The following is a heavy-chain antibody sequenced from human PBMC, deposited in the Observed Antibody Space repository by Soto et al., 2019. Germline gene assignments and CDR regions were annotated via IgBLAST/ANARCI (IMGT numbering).Heavy chain of an antibody. CDR2: MNPNSGNT. CDR1: GYTFTSXD. Sequence: GASVKVSCKASGYTFTSXDINWVRQATGQGLEWMGWMNPNSGNTGYAQKFQGRVTMTRNTSISTAYMELSSLRSEDTAVYYCARGPYIVVVPAAPFDYWGQGTLVTVSS. J-gene: IGHJ4*02. D-gene: IGHD2-2*01. CDR3: ARGPYIVVVPAAPFDY. V-gene: IGHV1-8*01.